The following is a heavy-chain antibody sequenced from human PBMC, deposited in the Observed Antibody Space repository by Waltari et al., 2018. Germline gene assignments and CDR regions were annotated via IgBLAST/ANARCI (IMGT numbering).Heavy chain of an antibody. Sequence: EAQLVESGGGLVQPGGSLRLSCVASGFSISNYWMSWLRQAPGKGLEWLANIKKDGSEILYVDSVKGRFTSSRDNAKNSLYLQMDSLRVEDTAVYYCARLIFGVDRYFDYWGQGTLVTVSS. CDR3: ARLIFGVDRYFDY. D-gene: IGHD3-3*01. CDR1: GFSISNYW. V-gene: IGHV3-7*01. CDR2: IKKDGSEI. J-gene: IGHJ4*02.